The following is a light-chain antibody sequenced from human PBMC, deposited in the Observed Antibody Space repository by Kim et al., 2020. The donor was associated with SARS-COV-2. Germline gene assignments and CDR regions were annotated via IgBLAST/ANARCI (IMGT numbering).Light chain of an antibody. Sequence: SESVGDSVPITCRASQNLSAFLNWYQQKPRKAPKVLIYGTSNLQTGVPSRFHGSGSGTDFTLIISSLQPEDFGIYYCQQRHSIPLFGGGTKVDIK. CDR3: QQRHSIPL. J-gene: IGKJ4*01. CDR2: GTS. CDR1: QNLSAF. V-gene: IGKV1-39*01.